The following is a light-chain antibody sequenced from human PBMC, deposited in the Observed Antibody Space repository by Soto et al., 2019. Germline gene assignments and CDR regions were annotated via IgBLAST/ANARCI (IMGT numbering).Light chain of an antibody. CDR3: SSYTSSSTLV. CDR1: SSDVGGYNY. J-gene: IGLJ7*01. Sequence: QSALTQPASVSGSPGQSITISCTGTSSDVGGYNYVSWYQQHPGKAPKLMIYDVSNRPSGVSNRFSGSKSGNTASLTISGLQAEDEADYTCSSYTSSSTLVFGEGTQLTVL. CDR2: DVS. V-gene: IGLV2-14*01.